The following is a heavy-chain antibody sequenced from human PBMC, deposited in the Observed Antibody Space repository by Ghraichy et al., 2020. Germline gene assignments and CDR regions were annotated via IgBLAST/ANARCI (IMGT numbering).Heavy chain of an antibody. Sequence: SETLSLTCTVSGGSISPYYWSWIRQPPDKGLEWIGHVYFTGSTNSNPSLKSRVTISVDTSRNQFSLKLSSVTAADTAVYYCARDRYDYGDSYWYFDLWGRGTLVTVSS. CDR3: ARDRYDYGDSYWYFDL. V-gene: IGHV4-59*01. J-gene: IGHJ2*01. D-gene: IGHD4-17*01. CDR2: VYFTGST. CDR1: GGSISPYY.